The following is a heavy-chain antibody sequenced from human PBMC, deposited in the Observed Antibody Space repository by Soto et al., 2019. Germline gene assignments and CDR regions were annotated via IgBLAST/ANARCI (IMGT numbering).Heavy chain of an antibody. J-gene: IGHJ1*01. V-gene: IGHV3-23*01. CDR1: GFTFVTYS. D-gene: IGHD2-15*01. CDR3: AKRRYWSDVRCPPEGGPFQL. CDR2: ISGSGGAT. Sequence: EVQLLESGGGLVQPGGSLRLSCAASGFTFVTYSMSWLRQAPGKGLEWVSVISGSGGATNYADSVKGRFTISRDNSKDKLYLQMNSLRAEDTAVYYCAKRRYWSDVRCPPEGGPFQLWGQGTLVTVSS.